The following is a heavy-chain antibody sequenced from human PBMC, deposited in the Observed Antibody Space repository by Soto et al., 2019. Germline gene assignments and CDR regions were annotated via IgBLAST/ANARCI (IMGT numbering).Heavy chain of an antibody. Sequence: EVQLVESGGGLIQPGGSLRLSCAASGFTVSSNYMSWIRQAPGKGLEWVSAIYSGGSTYYADYGKGRFTITRDHSKNTLNLPMNILRAEYTAVYYCAREYSYGYYYYYAMDVWGQGTTVTVSS. D-gene: IGHD5-18*01. CDR1: GFTVSSNY. V-gene: IGHV3-53*01. CDR2: IYSGGST. CDR3: AREYSYGYYYYYAMDV. J-gene: IGHJ6*02.